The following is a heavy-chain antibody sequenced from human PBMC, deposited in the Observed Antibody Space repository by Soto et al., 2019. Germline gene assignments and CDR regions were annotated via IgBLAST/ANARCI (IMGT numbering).Heavy chain of an antibody. J-gene: IGHJ6*02. D-gene: IGHD5-12*01. V-gene: IGHV1-8*01. CDR2: MNPNSGNT. CDR1: GYTFTSYD. CDR3: AGLVDIVGMDV. Sequence: ASVKVSCKASGYTFTSYDINWVRQATGQGLEWMGWMNPNSGNTGYAQNFQGRVTMTRNTSISTAFMELSSLRSEDTAVYYCAGLVDIVGMDVWGQGTTVTVS.